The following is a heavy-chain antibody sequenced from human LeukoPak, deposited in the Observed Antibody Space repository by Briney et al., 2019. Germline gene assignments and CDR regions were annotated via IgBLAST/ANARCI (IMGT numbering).Heavy chain of an antibody. D-gene: IGHD3-22*01. Sequence: RSETLSLTCTVSGGSISSYYWSWIRQPPGKGLEWIGYIYYSGSTNYNPSLKSRVTISVDTSKNQFSLKLSSVTAADTAVYYCARNYYDSSGYYYADYWGQGTLVTVSS. CDR2: IYYSGST. J-gene: IGHJ4*02. CDR3: ARNYYDSSGYYYADY. V-gene: IGHV4-59*12. CDR1: GGSISSYY.